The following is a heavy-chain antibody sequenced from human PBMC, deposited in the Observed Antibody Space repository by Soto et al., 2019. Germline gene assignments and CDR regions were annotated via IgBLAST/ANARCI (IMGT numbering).Heavy chain of an antibody. CDR3: ARYSHLGNSRAFDI. V-gene: IGHV5-51*01. CDR1: GYSFTSYW. D-gene: IGHD7-27*01. J-gene: IGHJ3*02. Sequence: GESLKISCKGSGYSFTSYWIGWVRQMPGKGLEWMGIIYPGEPDTRYSPSFQGQVTILADKSISTAYLQWSSLKASDTAMYYCARYSHLGNSRAFDIWGQGTMVTVSS. CDR2: IYPGEPDT.